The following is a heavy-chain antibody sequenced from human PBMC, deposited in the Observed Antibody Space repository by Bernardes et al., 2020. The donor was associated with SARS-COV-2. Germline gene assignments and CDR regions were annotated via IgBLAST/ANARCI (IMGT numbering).Heavy chain of an antibody. J-gene: IGHJ4*02. CDR1: GFTFTNYV. D-gene: IGHD6-6*01. CDR3: ARDEVVAARPDY. Sequence: GGSLRLSCAASGFTFTNYVMHWVRQAPGKGLEWVAVISYNGNNKYFADSVKGRFTISRDNSENTLYLQMNSLRVEDTAVYYCARDEVVAARPDYWRQGTLVAVSS. CDR2: ISYNGNNK. V-gene: IGHV3-30*03.